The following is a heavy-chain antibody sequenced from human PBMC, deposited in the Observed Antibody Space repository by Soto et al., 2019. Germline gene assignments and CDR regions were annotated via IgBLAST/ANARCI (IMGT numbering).Heavy chain of an antibody. J-gene: IGHJ5*02. CDR1: GDSISSGGYS. CDR2: IYPSGKT. Sequence: PSETLSLTCAVSGDSISSGGYSWSWIRRPPGKGLEWIGYIYPSGKTYYNPSLKSRVTISIDGSKNHFSLKLTSVTAADTAMYYCARFYGDYSNWFDPWGQGTLVTVSS. D-gene: IGHD4-17*01. V-gene: IGHV4-30-2*01. CDR3: ARFYGDYSNWFDP.